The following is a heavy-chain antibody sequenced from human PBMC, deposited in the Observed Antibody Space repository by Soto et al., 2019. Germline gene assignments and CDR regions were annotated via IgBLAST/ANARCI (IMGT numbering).Heavy chain of an antibody. Sequence: DVQLVESGGGLVKPGGSLRLSCEVSGFSFSISAMNWVRQAPGKGLEWVSSINSGSTSVRYADSVKGRFTISRDNDNNSLSLHMNSLRGEDTGVYYCARGGGSLNYWGQGTLVTVSA. D-gene: IGHD2-15*01. CDR1: GFSFSISA. CDR3: ARGGGSLNY. V-gene: IGHV3-21*02. CDR2: INSGSTSV. J-gene: IGHJ4*02.